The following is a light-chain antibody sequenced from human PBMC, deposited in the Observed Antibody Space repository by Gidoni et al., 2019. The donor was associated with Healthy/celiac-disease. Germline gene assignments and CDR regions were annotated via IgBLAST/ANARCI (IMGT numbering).Light chain of an antibody. Sequence: DIQMTQSPSTLSASVGDRVTITCRASQSISSWLAWYQQKPGKAPKLLIYDASSLESGVPSRFSGSGSGTEFTLTISSLQPGEFATYYCQQYNNYSWTFXHXTKVEIK. V-gene: IGKV1-5*01. CDR2: DAS. CDR3: QQYNNYSWT. CDR1: QSISSW. J-gene: IGKJ1*01.